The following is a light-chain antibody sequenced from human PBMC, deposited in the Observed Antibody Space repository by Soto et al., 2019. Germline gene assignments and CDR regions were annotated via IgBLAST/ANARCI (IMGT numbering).Light chain of an antibody. CDR3: QQYDNVVFT. CDR2: DGS. J-gene: IGKJ3*01. V-gene: IGKV1-33*01. CDR1: QDIGKF. Sequence: DVQMTQSPSSLSASVGDRITITCQASQDIGKFLNWYQQKPGKAPKILIYDGSNLETGVPGRFSGGGSGTHFTFSISSLHPEEIGTYYCQQYDNVVFTCGPGTKVDLK.